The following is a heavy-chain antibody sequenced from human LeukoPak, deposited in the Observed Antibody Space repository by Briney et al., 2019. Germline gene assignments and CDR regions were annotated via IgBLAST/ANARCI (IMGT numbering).Heavy chain of an antibody. J-gene: IGHJ4*02. CDR2: GYYAGSGS. CDR3: VRLWLRWGIDY. CDR1: GASTNTDSYF. V-gene: IGHV4-39*01. D-gene: IGHD5-12*01. Sequence: SETPSLTCDVSGASTNTDSYFWGWIRQPPGKGLEWVGSGYYAGSGSHYNPSLKSRVTISVDTSRNRCSLKLHSVTTADTAVYYCVRLWLRWGIDYWGQGSLVTVSS.